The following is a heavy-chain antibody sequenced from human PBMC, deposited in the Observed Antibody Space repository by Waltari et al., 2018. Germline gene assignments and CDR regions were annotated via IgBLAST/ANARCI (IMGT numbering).Heavy chain of an antibody. V-gene: IGHV4-34*01. CDR2: INHSGST. Sequence: QVQLQQWGAGLLKPSETLSLTCAVYGGSFSGYYWSWIRQPPGKGLEWIGDINHSGSTNYNPSLKSRVTISVDTSKNQFSLKLSSVTAADTAVYYCARPPSRGSGYTTYFDYWGQGTLVTVSS. CDR1: GGSFSGYY. J-gene: IGHJ4*02. D-gene: IGHD3-22*01. CDR3: ARPPSRGSGYTTYFDY.